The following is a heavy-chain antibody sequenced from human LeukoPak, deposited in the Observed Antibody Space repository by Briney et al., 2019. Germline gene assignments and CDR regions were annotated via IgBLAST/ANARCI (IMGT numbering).Heavy chain of an antibody. CDR3: ATPPKYSSGPGWFDP. D-gene: IGHD6-19*01. CDR1: GGTFSSYA. V-gene: IGHV1-69*04. Sequence: VASVKVSCKASGGTFSSYAISWVRQAPGQGLEWMGRIIPILGIANYAQKFQGRVTITADKSTSTAYMELSSLRSEDTAVYYCATPPKYSSGPGWFDPWGQGTLVTVSS. J-gene: IGHJ5*02. CDR2: IIPILGIA.